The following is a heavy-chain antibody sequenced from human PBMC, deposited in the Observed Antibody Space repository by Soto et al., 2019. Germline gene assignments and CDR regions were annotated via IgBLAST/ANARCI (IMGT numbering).Heavy chain of an antibody. V-gene: IGHV3-21*01. CDR3: ARFPASRYLNYYDSSGYPYYFDY. Sequence: GGSLRLSCAASGFTFGSYSMNWVRQAPGKGLEWVSSISSSSSYIYYADSVKGRFTISRDNAKNSLYLQMNSLRAEDTAVYYCARFPASRYLNYYDSSGYPYYFDYWGQGTLVTVSP. D-gene: IGHD3-22*01. J-gene: IGHJ4*02. CDR2: ISSSSSYI. CDR1: GFTFGSYS.